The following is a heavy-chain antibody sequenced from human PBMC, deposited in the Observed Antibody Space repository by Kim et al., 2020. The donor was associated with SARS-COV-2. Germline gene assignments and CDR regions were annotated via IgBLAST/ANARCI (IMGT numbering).Heavy chain of an antibody. J-gene: IGHJ6*02. CDR1: GFIFNNAW. Sequence: GGSLRLSCAASGFIFNNAWMNWVRQAPGKGLEWVGRIKSKASGGTTGYAAPVKGRFTISRDDSKNTLYLQMNSLKTEDTAVYYCNSDLGDYCGGDCYSRVWGQGTPVTVSS. CDR3: NSDLGDYCGGDCYSRV. V-gene: IGHV3-15*01. D-gene: IGHD2-21*02. CDR2: IKSKASGGTT.